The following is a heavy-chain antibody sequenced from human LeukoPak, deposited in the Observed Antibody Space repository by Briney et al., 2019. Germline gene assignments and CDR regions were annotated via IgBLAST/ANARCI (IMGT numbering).Heavy chain of an antibody. CDR1: GFTFSSYV. J-gene: IGHJ6*03. D-gene: IGHD3-10*01. CDR2: ISGSGGKT. V-gene: IGHV3-23*01. Sequence: GGSLRLSCAASGFTFSSYVMSWVRQAPGKGLEWVSAISGSGGKTYYADSVKGRLTISRDNSKNMLYLQMNSLRAEDTAVYYCARSLRVRGVPDYMDVWGKGTTVTISS. CDR3: ARSLRVRGVPDYMDV.